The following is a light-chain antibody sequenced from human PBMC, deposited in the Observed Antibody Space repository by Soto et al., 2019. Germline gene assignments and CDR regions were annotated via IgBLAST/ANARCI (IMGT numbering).Light chain of an antibody. CDR1: QSVRSNY. Sequence: EIVLTQSPGTLSLSPGERATLSCRASQSVRSNYLAWYQRKPGQAPRLLIYRAATRATGIPDRFSGTGSGTEFTLTSSRLEPEDFAVYYCQQYGGSPYTFGQGTKLEIK. CDR3: QQYGGSPYT. V-gene: IGKV3-20*01. J-gene: IGKJ2*01. CDR2: RAA.